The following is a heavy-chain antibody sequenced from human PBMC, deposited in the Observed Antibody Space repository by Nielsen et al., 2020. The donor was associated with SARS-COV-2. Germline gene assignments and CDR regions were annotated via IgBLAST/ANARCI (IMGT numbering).Heavy chain of an antibody. V-gene: IGHV3-21*01. D-gene: IGHD2-2*01. CDR3: ARGAIPAPTPIRNWFDP. CDR2: LSRDRNWV. Sequence: GESLKISCTASELIYSSYSMHWVRQAPGKGLEWVASLSRDRNWVFYADSVRGRFTISRDNARKSLYLRMNSLRAEDTAVYYCARGAIPAPTPIRNWFDPWGQGTLVTVSS. CDR1: ELIYSSYS. J-gene: IGHJ5*02.